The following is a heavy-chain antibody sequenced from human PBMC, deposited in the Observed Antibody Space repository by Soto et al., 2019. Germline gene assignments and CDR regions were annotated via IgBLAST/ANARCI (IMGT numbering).Heavy chain of an antibody. V-gene: IGHV4-30-2*01. CDR3: ARDLGYYDSSGYQVDAFDI. Sequence: SETLSLTCAVSGGSISSGGYSWSCIRQPPGKGLEWIGYIYHSGSTYYNPSLKSRVTISVDRSKNQFSLKLSSVTAADTAVYYCARDLGYYDSSGYQVDAFDIWGQGTMVTVSS. CDR1: GGSISSGGYS. D-gene: IGHD3-22*01. CDR2: IYHSGST. J-gene: IGHJ3*02.